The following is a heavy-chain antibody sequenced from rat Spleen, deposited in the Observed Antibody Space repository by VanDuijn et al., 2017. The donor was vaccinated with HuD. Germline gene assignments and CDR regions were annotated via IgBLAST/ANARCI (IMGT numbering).Heavy chain of an antibody. CDR3: AREFDYFDY. J-gene: IGHJ2*01. V-gene: IGHV5-22*01. Sequence: EVQLVESGGGLVQPGRSLKLSCVASGFTFSDYYMAWVRQAPKKGLEWVASISYEGSSTYYGDSVKGRFTISRDNAKSTLYLQMNSLRSEDTATYYCAREFDYFDYWGQGVMVTVSS. CDR1: GFTFSDYY. CDR2: ISYEGSST.